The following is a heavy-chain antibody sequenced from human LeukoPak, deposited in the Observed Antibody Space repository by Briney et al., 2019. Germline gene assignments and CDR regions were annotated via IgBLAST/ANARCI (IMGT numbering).Heavy chain of an antibody. D-gene: IGHD3-22*01. CDR1: GYRFTNYW. CDR2: IYPGDSDI. J-gene: IGHJ4*02. Sequence: GESLKISCQGSGYRFTNYWIAWVRQMPGKGLELMGSIYPGDSDIRYSPSFQGHVTISADKSFTTAYLQWRSLKASDTAMYYCTRQGVYFSDSSAVYYWGQGTRVTVSS. CDR3: TRQGVYFSDSSAVYY. V-gene: IGHV5-51*01.